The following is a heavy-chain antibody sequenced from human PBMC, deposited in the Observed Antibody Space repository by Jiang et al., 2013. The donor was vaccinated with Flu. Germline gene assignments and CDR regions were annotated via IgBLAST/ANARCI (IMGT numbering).Heavy chain of an antibody. V-gene: IGHV1-3*01. J-gene: IGHJ2*01. D-gene: IGHD3-10*01. CDR1: GYTFTSYA. CDR2: INAGNGNT. Sequence: GAEVKKPGASVKVSCKASGYTFTSYAMHWVRQAPGQRLEWMGWINAGNGNTKYSQKFQGRVTITRDTSASTAYMELSSLRSEDTAVYYCARRVVNTYYYGSGSSNFDLWGRGTLVTVSS. CDR3: ARRVVNTYYYGSGSSNFDL.